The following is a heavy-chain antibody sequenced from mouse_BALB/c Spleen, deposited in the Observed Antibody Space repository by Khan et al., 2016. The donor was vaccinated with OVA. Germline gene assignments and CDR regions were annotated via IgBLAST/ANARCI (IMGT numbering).Heavy chain of an antibody. V-gene: IGHV3-2*02. Sequence: EVQLQEPGPGLVKPSQSLFLTCTVTGYSITSDYAWNWIRQFPGNKLEWMGYISYSGSISYNPSLKSRISITRDTSKNQFFLQLNSVTTENTATYYSSRSIMANWGQGTTLTVSS. J-gene: IGHJ2*01. CDR3: SRSIMAN. CDR2: ISYSGSI. CDR1: GYSITSDYA.